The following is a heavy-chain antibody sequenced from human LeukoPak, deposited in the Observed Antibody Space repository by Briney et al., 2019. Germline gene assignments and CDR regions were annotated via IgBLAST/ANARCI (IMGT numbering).Heavy chain of an antibody. V-gene: IGHV5-51*01. CDR2: IYPGGSET. J-gene: IGHJ4*02. D-gene: IGHD5-24*01. Sequence: GESLNISCKCLGYDFSTYWNAWVRQRPGKGLEWMGIIYPGGSETRYDPSFQGQATISADRSTSTAYLQWSSLRASDTAMYCCARASRDGYNQNFDHWGQGTLVTVSS. CDR3: ARASRDGYNQNFDH. CDR1: GYDFSTYW.